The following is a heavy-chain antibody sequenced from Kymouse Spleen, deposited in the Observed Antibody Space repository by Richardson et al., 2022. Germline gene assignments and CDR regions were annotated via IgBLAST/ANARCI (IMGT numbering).Heavy chain of an antibody. CDR2: INHSGST. CDR1: GGSFSGYY. Sequence: QVQLQQWGAGLLKPSETLSLTCAVYGGSFSGYYWSWIRQPPGKGLEWIGEINHSGSTNYNPSLKSRVTISVDTSKNQFSLKLSSVTAADTAVYYCARVGNWNYGYYYGMDVWGQGTTVTVSS. J-gene: IGHJ6*02. V-gene: IGHV4-34*01. D-gene: IGHD1-7*01. CDR3: ARVGNWNYGYYYGMDV.